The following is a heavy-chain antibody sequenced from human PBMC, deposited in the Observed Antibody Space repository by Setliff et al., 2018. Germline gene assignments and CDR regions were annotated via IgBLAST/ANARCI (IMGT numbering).Heavy chain of an antibody. V-gene: IGHV4-34*01. D-gene: IGHD2-2*01. J-gene: IGHJ5*02. Sequence: SETLSLTCAVYSGSFSGYFWSWIRQPPGKGLEWIGEINHSGSTNYNPSLKSRVTISVDTSKNQFSLKLSPVTAADTAVYYCARGIGGYCSSMSCSNESWPWGQGTLVTVSS. CDR1: SGSFSGYF. CDR2: INHSGST. CDR3: ARGIGGYCSSMSCSNESWP.